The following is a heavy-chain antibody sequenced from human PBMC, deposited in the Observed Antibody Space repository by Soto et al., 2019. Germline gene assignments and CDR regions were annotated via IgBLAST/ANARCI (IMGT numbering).Heavy chain of an antibody. CDR3: ARSEATVLDY. J-gene: IGHJ4*02. Sequence: SETLSLTCTVSGGSISSYYWSWIRQPPGKGLEWIGYIYYSGSTNYNPSLKSRVTISVDTSKNQFSLKLSSVTAADTAVYYCARSEATVLDYWGQGTLVTVSS. V-gene: IGHV4-59*01. CDR1: GGSISSYY. D-gene: IGHD4-17*01. CDR2: IYYSGST.